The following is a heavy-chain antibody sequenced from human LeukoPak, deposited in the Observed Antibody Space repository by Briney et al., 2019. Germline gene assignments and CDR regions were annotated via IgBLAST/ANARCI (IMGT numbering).Heavy chain of an antibody. CDR1: GGTFSSYD. V-gene: IGHV3-33*01. J-gene: IGHJ4*02. CDR3: ARDWLDTQPRQTAGDIFDD. CDR2: IWFDGGNR. Sequence: SCKASGGTFSSYDMHWVRQAPGKGLEWVAVIWFDGGNRYYADSVKGRFTISRDNSKNTLYLQLNSLRAEDTAVYYCARDWLDTQPRQTAGDIFDDWDQGTLLTVSS. D-gene: IGHD6-13*01.